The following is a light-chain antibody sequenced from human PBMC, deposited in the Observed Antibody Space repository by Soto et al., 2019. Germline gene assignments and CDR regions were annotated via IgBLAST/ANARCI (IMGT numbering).Light chain of an antibody. CDR2: SNN. J-gene: IGLJ1*01. V-gene: IGLV1-44*01. CDR3: AAWDDSLSGYV. CDR1: TSNTGTNT. Sequence: QSVLTQPPSASGTPGQRFTISCPGSTSNTGTNTVNWYQQLPGTAPKLLIYSNNQRPSGVPDRFSGSKSGTSASLAISGLQSEDEADYYCAAWDDSLSGYVFGTGTKLTVL.